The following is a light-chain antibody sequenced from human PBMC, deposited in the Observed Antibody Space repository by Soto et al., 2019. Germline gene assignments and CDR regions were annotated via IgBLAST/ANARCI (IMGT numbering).Light chain of an antibody. CDR2: GAS. Sequence: DTVMTQSPGTQSVYPAESATLSCRASQSVSSNLAWYQQKPGQAPRLLIYGASTRATGIPARFSGSGSGTEFTLAISSLQSEDFAVYYCQQYSNWHLTFGGGTKVDIK. J-gene: IGKJ4*01. CDR1: QSVSSN. CDR3: QQYSNWHLT. V-gene: IGKV3-15*01.